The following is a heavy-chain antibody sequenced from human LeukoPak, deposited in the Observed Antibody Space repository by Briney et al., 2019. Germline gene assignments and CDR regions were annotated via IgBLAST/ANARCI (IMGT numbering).Heavy chain of an antibody. J-gene: IGHJ4*02. CDR1: EFTFSSYW. CDR3: ARGVEMATPKDYFDY. D-gene: IGHD5-24*01. CDR2: INSDGSST. V-gene: IGHV3-74*01. Sequence: GESLKISCAASEFTFSSYWMHWVRQAPGKGLVWVSRINSDGSSTSYADSVKGRFTISRDNAKNTLYLQMNSLRAEDTAVYYCARGVEMATPKDYFDYWGQGTLVTVSS.